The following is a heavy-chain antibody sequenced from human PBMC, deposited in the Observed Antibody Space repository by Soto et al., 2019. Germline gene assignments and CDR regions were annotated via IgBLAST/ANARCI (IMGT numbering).Heavy chain of an antibody. Sequence: EVQLLESGGGLVQPGGSLRLSCAASGFSFSSYAMVWVRQAPGKGLEWVSVISARGGSSYFADSVKGRFTTSRDNSKNVLSLEMSSLRAEDTATYFCATGSIEYSASVDNWGQGTLVLVSS. CDR2: ISARGGSS. V-gene: IGHV3-23*01. D-gene: IGHD5-12*01. J-gene: IGHJ4*02. CDR3: ATGSIEYSASVDN. CDR1: GFSFSSYA.